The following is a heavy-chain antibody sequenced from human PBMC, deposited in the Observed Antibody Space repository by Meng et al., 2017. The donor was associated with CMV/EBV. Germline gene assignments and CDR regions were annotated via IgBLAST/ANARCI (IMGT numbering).Heavy chain of an antibody. D-gene: IGHD4-17*01. CDR1: GVSISSYS. Sequence: ETLSLTCTVSGVSISSYSMNWVRQAPGKGLEWVSSISSSSSYIYYADSVKGRFTISRDNAKNSLYLQMNSLRAEDTAVYYCARDSRSYYGDYYYYGMDVWGQGTTVTVSS. CDR3: ARDSRSYYGDYYYYGMDV. CDR2: ISSSSSYI. V-gene: IGHV3-21*01. J-gene: IGHJ6*02.